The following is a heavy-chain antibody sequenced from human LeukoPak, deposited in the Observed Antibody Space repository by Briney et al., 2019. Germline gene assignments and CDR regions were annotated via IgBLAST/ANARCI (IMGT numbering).Heavy chain of an antibody. J-gene: IGHJ4*02. CDR3: ARGTMIVFDY. CDR2: ISYSGST. CDR1: GGSISSYY. V-gene: IGHV4-59*01. Sequence: SETLSLTCTVSGGSISSYYWSWIRQPPGKGLEWIGYISYSGSTNFNPSLKSRVTISVDTSKNQFSLKLNSVTAADTAVYYCARGTMIVFDYWGQGTLVTVSS. D-gene: IGHD3-22*01.